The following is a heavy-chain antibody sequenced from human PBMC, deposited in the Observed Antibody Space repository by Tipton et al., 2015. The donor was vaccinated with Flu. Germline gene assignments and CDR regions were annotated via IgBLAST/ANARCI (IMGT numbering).Heavy chain of an antibody. J-gene: IGHJ4*02. V-gene: IGHV3-7*01. CDR1: GFTVSSNY. CDR2: IKQDGSEK. CDR3: SKSLDY. Sequence: AVSGFTVSSNYMTWVRQAPGKGLEWVANIKQDGSEKYYVDSVKGRFTISRDNAKNSLYLEMNSLRAEDTAVYYCSKSLDYWGQGTLVTVSS.